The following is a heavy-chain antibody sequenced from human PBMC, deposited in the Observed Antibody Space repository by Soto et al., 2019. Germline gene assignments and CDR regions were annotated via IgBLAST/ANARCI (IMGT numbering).Heavy chain of an antibody. CDR3: AKETTVTTYYYYYYGMDV. J-gene: IGHJ6*02. CDR1: GFTFSSYA. V-gene: IGHV3-23*01. CDR2: ISGSGGST. Sequence: GGSLRLSCAASGFTFSSYAMSWVRQAPGKGLEWVSAISGSGGSTYYADTVKGRFTISRDNSKNTLYLQMNSLRAEDTAVFYCAKETTVTTYYYYYYGMDVWGQGTTVTVSS. D-gene: IGHD4-17*01.